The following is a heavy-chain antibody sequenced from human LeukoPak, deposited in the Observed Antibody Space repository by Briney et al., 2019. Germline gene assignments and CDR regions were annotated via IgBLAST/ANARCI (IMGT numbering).Heavy chain of an antibody. Sequence: SETLSLTCTVFGGSISSGGYYWSWIRQHPGKGLEWIGYIYYSGSTYYNPSLKSRVTISVDTSKNQFSLKLSSVTAADTAVYYCARVPGVAAAGTGGWFDPWGQGTLVTVSS. CDR3: ARVPGVAAAGTGGWFDP. CDR1: GGSISSGGYY. V-gene: IGHV4-31*03. D-gene: IGHD6-13*01. J-gene: IGHJ5*02. CDR2: IYYSGST.